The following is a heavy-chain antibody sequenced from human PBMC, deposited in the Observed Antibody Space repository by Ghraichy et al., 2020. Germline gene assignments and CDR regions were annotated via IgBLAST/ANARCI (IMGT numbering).Heavy chain of an antibody. J-gene: IGHJ4*02. D-gene: IGHD3-22*01. CDR2: IYTSGST. CDR3: ARAEASSGYYIDY. Sequence: SETLSLTCTVSGGSISSGSYYWSWIRQPAGKGLEWIGRIYTSGSTNYNPSLKSRVTISVDTSKNQFSLKLSSVTAADTAVYYCARAEASSGYYIDYWGQGTLVTVSS. V-gene: IGHV4-61*02. CDR1: GGSISSGSYY.